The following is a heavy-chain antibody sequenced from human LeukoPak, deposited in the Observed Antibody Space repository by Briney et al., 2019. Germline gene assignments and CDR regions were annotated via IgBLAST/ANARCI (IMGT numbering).Heavy chain of an antibody. CDR1: GLTFRGYA. CDR2: ISYDGSNE. CDR3: ARVGYYASGPFSYFDY. Sequence: QPGRSLRFSCAASGLTFRGYAMHWVRQAPGKGLEWVAVISYDGSNEYYADSVKGRFTISRDNSKNTLYLQMNSLSVEDTAVYYCARVGYYASGPFSYFDYWGQGTLVTVSS. J-gene: IGHJ4*02. V-gene: IGHV3-30-3*01. D-gene: IGHD3-10*01.